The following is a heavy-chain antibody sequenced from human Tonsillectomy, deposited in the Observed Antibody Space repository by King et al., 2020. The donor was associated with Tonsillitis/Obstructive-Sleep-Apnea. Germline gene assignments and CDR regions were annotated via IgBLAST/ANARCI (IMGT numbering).Heavy chain of an antibody. CDR2: SIPIFGTA. CDR3: PYSYCSSTSGCYYYYMDV. Sequence: VQLVESGAEVKKPGSSGTVSCKASGGTFSSYAISWVRQAPGQGREWMGGSIPIFGTANYAQKFQGRVTITADESTSTAYMGLSSLRSEDTAVYYCPYSYCSSTSGCYYYYMDVWGKGTTVTVSS. J-gene: IGHJ6*03. D-gene: IGHD2-2*01. V-gene: IGHV1-69*01. CDR1: GGTFSSYA.